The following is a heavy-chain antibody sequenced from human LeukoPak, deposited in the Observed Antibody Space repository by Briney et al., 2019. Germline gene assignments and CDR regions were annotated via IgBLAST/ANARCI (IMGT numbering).Heavy chain of an antibody. Sequence: PGGSLRLSCAASGFTFSSYWMSWVRQAPGKGLEWVANIKQDGSEKYYVDSVKGRFTISRDNAKNTLYLQMNSLRAEDTAVYYCAREREGAWFDPWGQGTLVTVSS. J-gene: IGHJ5*02. V-gene: IGHV3-7*01. CDR3: AREREGAWFDP. CDR2: IKQDGSEK. CDR1: GFTFSSYW.